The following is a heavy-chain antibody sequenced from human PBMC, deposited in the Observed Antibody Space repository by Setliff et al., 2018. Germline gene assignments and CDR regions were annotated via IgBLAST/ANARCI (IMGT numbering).Heavy chain of an antibody. D-gene: IGHD6-25*01. V-gene: IGHV1-46*01. Sequence: ASVKVSCKTSGYSFTSHYVHWVRQAPGQGLEWMGIINPGGLTSSSTQKFEGRVTMTRDTSTSTVYMELNSLTSDDTAVYYCVRAGLAAAGRKGVFDHWGQGTLVTVSS. CDR2: INPGGLTS. J-gene: IGHJ4*02. CDR3: VRAGLAAAGRKGVFDH. CDR1: GYSFTSHY.